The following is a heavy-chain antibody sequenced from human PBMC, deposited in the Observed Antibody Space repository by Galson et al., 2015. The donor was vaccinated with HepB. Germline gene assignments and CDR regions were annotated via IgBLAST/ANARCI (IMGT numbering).Heavy chain of an antibody. D-gene: IGHD6-13*01. CDR3: ARTVGYSSSWYGGPLEAFDI. V-gene: IGHV1-69*13. J-gene: IGHJ3*02. CDR1: GGTFSNYV. CDR2: IIPIFGTT. Sequence: SVKVSCKASGGTFSNYVISWVRQAPGQGLEWMGGIIPIFGTTNYAQKFQGRVTITADESTSTAYMELSSQTSDDTAVDYCARTVGYSSSWYGGPLEAFDIWGQGTMVTVSS.